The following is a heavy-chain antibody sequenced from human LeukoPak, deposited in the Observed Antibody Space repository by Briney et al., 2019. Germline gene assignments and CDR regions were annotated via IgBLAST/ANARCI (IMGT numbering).Heavy chain of an antibody. CDR2: ISNNGGYT. Sequence: GGSLRLFCATAGFTFSNAWMNWVRQPPGKGLEWVSAISNNGGYTYYADSVQGRFTVSRDNSKSTLCLQMNSLRAEDTAVYYCAKQLGYCSDGSCYFPYWGQGTLVTVSS. CDR3: AKQLGYCSDGSCYFPY. D-gene: IGHD2-15*01. V-gene: IGHV3-23*01. CDR1: GFTFSNAW. J-gene: IGHJ4*02.